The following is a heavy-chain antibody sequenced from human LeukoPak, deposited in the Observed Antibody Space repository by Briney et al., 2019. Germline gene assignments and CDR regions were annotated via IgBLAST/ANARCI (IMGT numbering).Heavy chain of an antibody. Sequence: SETLSLTCTVSGGAIFSDNFYWGWVRQPPGKGLEWVGSINYSGTTYYNPSLRSRLSISVDTSRTQFFLRLNSVTAADTAVYYCGRLFDSWGQGILVTVSS. CDR1: GGAIFSDNFY. V-gene: IGHV4-39*01. CDR2: INYSGTT. J-gene: IGHJ4*02. CDR3: GRLFDS.